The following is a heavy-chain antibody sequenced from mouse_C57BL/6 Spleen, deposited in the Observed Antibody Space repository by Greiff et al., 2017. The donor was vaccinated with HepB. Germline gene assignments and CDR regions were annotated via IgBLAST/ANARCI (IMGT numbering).Heavy chain of an antibody. J-gene: IGHJ4*01. CDR3: ARSDYYLYAMDY. CDR2: IYPGSGNT. V-gene: IGHV1-76*01. Sequence: VKLQHSGAELVRPGASVKLSCKASGYTFTDYYINWVKQRPGQGLEWIARIYPGSGNTYYNEKFKGKATLTAEKSSSTAYMQLSSLTSEDSAVYFCARSDYYLYAMDYWGQGTSVTVSS. D-gene: IGHD1-1*01. CDR1: GYTFTDYY.